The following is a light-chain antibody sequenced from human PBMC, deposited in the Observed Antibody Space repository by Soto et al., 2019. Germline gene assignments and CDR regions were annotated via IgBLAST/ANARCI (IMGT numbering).Light chain of an antibody. Sequence: VVMTQSPATLSVSLGDRATLSCRASQSVSSNLAWYQQKPGQAPRLLIYGAPTRATGIPARFSGSGSGTEFTLTISSLQSEDFATYYCQQYGSSSSWTFGQGTKVDIK. J-gene: IGKJ1*01. V-gene: IGKV3-15*01. CDR2: GAP. CDR3: QQYGSSSSWT. CDR1: QSVSSN.